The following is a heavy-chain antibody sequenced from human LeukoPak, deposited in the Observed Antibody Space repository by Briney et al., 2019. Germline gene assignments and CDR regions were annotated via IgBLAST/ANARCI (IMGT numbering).Heavy chain of an antibody. CDR2: IYYSGST. D-gene: IGHD3-22*01. J-gene: IGHJ4*02. V-gene: IGHV4-59*01. CDR3: ARSRYYYDSSGYI. Sequence: SETLSLTCTVSGGSISSYYWSWIRQPPGKGLEWIGYIYYSGSTNYSPSLTSRVTISVDTSKNQFSLKLSSVTAADTAVYYCARSRYYYDSSGYIWGQGTLVTVSS. CDR1: GGSISSYY.